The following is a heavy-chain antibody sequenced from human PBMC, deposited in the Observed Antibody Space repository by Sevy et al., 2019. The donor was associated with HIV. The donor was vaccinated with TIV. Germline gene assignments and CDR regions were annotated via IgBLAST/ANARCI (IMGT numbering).Heavy chain of an antibody. D-gene: IGHD4-17*01. J-gene: IGHJ6*02. Sequence: ASVKVSCKASGYIFSDYYIHWVRQAPGQGLEWMAWINSDSGVTNYAQRFQGEVTVTRDTSLRTAYLELTNLKANDTPIYYCARLTTQPTSDLYGLDVWGQGTTVTVSS. CDR2: INSDSGVT. V-gene: IGHV1-2*02. CDR1: GYIFSDYY. CDR3: ARLTTQPTSDLYGLDV.